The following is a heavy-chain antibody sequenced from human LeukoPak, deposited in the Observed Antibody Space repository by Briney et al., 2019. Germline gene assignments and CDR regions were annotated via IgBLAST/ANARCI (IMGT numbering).Heavy chain of an antibody. CDR1: GFTFNSYT. CDR2: ISRTGTTI. J-gene: IGHJ5*02. D-gene: IGHD1-26*01. Sequence: GGSLRLSCAASGFTFNSYTMNWVRQAPGKGLEWISYISRTGTTIYYADSVKGRFTISRDNSKNTLYLQMNSLRAEDTAVYYCTRANSATIPGVDPWGQGTLVTVSS. V-gene: IGHV3-48*01. CDR3: TRANSATIPGVDP.